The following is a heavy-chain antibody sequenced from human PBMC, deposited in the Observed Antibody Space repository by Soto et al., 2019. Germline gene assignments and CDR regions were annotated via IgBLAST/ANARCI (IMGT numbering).Heavy chain of an antibody. V-gene: IGHV1-18*01. Sequence: ASVKVSCKASGYTFTSYGISWVRQAPGQGLEWMGIISPYSGNTSYAQKLQGRVTMTRDTSTSTVYMELSSLRSEDTAVYYCARAGKTYYYYMDVWGKGTTVTVSS. CDR1: GYTFTSYG. CDR2: ISPYSGNT. J-gene: IGHJ6*03. D-gene: IGHD3-10*01. CDR3: ARAGKTYYYYMDV.